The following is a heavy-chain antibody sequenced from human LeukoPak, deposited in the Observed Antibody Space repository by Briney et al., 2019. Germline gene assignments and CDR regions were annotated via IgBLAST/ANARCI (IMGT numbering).Heavy chain of an antibody. CDR1: GGSISSGSYY. J-gene: IGHJ5*02. CDR3: AREICGGHSNNWFDP. V-gene: IGHV4-61*01. Sequence: SETLSLTCTASGGSISSGSYYWSWIRQPPGKGLEWIGYIYYSGSTNYNPSLKSRVTISVDTSKNQFSLKLSSVTAADTAVYYCAREICGGHSNNWFDPWGQGTLVTVSS. CDR2: IYYSGST. D-gene: IGHD2-21*02.